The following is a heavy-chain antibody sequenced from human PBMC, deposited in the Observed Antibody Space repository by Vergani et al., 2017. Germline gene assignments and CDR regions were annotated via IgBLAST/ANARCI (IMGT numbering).Heavy chain of an antibody. J-gene: IGHJ6*02. V-gene: IGHV3-30*18. CDR3: AKDELGFCGDISCLAMDV. CDR2: ISNDGGNK. D-gene: IGHD2-15*01. CDR1: GFSFGSYG. Sequence: QVQLVESGGNVVQSGTSLRLSCAASGFSFGSYGMHWVRQSPGKGLEWVAVISNDGGNKYYVDSVKGRFTISRDNSKNTLYLQVDSLRAEDTAVYYCAKDELGFCGDISCLAMDVWGQGTTVSVSS.